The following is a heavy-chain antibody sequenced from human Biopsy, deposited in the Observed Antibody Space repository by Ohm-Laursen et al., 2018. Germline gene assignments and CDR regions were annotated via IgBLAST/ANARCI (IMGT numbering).Heavy chain of an antibody. CDR1: GFTFSRHG. CDR2: IYGGGFGT. J-gene: IGHJ4*02. CDR3: AKFEGDPTPSYYFDY. V-gene: IGHV3-NL1*01. Sequence: SLRLSCSASGFTFSRHGMHWVRQAPGKGLEWVAGIYGGGFGTYYADSVKGRFSISRDNSENTLYLHMNSPRAEDTAVYFCAKFEGDPTPSYYFDYWGQGTLVTVSS. D-gene: IGHD3-10*01.